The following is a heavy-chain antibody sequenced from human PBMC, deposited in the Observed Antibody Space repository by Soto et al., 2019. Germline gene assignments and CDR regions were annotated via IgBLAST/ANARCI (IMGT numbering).Heavy chain of an antibody. CDR3: AKGGDSSSWKNWFDP. Sequence: EVQLLESGGGLVQPGGSLRLSCAASGVTFSNYAMTWVRQAPGKGLEWVSGISGSGSSIYYADSVEGRFTISRDNSKNTLYLQMNSLRAEDTAVYYCAKGGDSSSWKNWFDPWGQGTLVTVSS. J-gene: IGHJ5*02. V-gene: IGHV3-23*01. D-gene: IGHD6-13*01. CDR2: ISGSGSSI. CDR1: GVTFSNYA.